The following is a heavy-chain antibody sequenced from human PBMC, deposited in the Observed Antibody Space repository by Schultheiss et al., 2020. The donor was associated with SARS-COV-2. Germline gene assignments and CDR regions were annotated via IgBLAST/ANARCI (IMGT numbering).Heavy chain of an antibody. CDR1: GASISSYY. Sequence: SQTLSLTCSVSGASISSYYWSWVRQPPGRGLEWIGYIAYSGSTTYSPSLKSRVTVSVDTSKNQFSLKLRSVTPADTAVYYCARGDSSGYYFGFMNYWGQGTLVTVAS. D-gene: IGHD3-22*01. J-gene: IGHJ4*02. CDR3: ARGDSSGYYFGFMNY. CDR2: IAYSGST. V-gene: IGHV4-59*01.